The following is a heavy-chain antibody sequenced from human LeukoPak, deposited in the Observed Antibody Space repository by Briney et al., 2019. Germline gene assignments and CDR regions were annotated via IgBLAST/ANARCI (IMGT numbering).Heavy chain of an antibody. CDR2: IYYSGNT. CDR3: ATRSTGVAATFDS. Sequence: SETLSLTCTVSGGSISSYYWSWIRRPPGKGLEWIGYIYYSGNTNYNPSLKSRVTISVDTSKNQFSLKLSSVTAADTAVYYCATRSTGVAATFDSWGQGALVTVSS. D-gene: IGHD2-15*01. J-gene: IGHJ4*02. V-gene: IGHV4-59*01. CDR1: GGSISSYY.